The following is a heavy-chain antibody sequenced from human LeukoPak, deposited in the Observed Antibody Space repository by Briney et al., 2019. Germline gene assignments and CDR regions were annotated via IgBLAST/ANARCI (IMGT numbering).Heavy chain of an antibody. V-gene: IGHV1-46*01. CDR1: GYTFTSYY. J-gene: IGHJ4*02. CDR2: INPSGGST. D-gene: IGHD2-15*01. Sequence: ASVKVSCKASGYTFTSYYMHWVRQAPGQGLKRMGIINPSGGSTSYAQKFQGRVTMTRDTSTSTVYMELSSLRSEDTAVYYCARADIASRLGYWGQGTLVTVSS. CDR3: ARADIASRLGY.